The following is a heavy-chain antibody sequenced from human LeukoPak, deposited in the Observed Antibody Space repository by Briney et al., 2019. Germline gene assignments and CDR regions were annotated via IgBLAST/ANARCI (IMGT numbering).Heavy chain of an antibody. CDR3: ARAGIAAAGTWVD. CDR2: IYYSGST. Sequence: SETLSLTCTVSGGSISSYYWSWIRQPPGKGLEWIGYIYYSGSTNYNPSLKSRVTISVDTSKNQFSLKLSSVTAADTAVYYCARAGIAAAGTWVDWGQGTLVTVSS. V-gene: IGHV4-59*01. J-gene: IGHJ4*02. CDR1: GGSISSYY. D-gene: IGHD6-13*01.